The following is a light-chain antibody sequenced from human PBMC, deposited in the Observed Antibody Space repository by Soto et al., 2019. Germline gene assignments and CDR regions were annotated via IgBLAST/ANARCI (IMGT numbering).Light chain of an antibody. V-gene: IGLV2-14*01. CDR1: SSDVGGYNY. J-gene: IGLJ3*02. CDR2: EVS. Sequence: QSALTQPASVSGSPGQSITISCTGNSSDVGGYNYVSWYQQHPGKAPKLMIYEVSTRASGVSNRFSGSKSGNTASLTISGLQAEDEADYYCSSYTSSSTPVFGGGTKLTVL. CDR3: SSYTSSSTPV.